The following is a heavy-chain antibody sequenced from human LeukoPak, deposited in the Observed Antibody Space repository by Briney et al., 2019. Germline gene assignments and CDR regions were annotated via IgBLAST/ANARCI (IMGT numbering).Heavy chain of an antibody. D-gene: IGHD2-21*02. Sequence: GRSLRLSCAASGFTFSSYAMHWVRQAPGKGLEWVAVISYDGSNKYYADSVKGRFTISRDNSKNTLYLQMNSLRAEDTAVYYCAREAYCGVDCYPVWNLDLWGQGTLVTVSS. J-gene: IGHJ5*02. CDR2: ISYDGSNK. CDR3: AREAYCGVDCYPVWNLDL. CDR1: GFTFSSYA. V-gene: IGHV3-30-3*01.